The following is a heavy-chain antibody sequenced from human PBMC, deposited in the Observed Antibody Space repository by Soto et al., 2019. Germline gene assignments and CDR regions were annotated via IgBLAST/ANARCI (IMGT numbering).Heavy chain of an antibody. Sequence: PVGSLRLSCAASGFTFNSYAMAWVRQAPGKGLEWVSGISGSGGTTYYADSVKGRFTISRDNSKNTLYLQMNSLRAEDTAVYYCAKAPKQLRYFDSSDTIFDYWGQGTLVTVSS. J-gene: IGHJ4*02. D-gene: IGHD3-9*01. CDR1: GFTFNSYA. CDR2: ISGSGGTT. V-gene: IGHV3-23*01. CDR3: AKAPKQLRYFDSSDTIFDY.